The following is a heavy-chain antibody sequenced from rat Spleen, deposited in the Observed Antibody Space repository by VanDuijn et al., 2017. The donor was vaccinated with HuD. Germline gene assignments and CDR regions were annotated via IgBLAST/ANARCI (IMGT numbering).Heavy chain of an antibody. D-gene: IGHD1-10*01. CDR1: GFSLTDYS. Sequence: VQLKESGPGLVQPSQTLSLTCTVSGFSLTDYSVHWVRQPPGKGLEWMGVMWSHGGIDYNSALKSRLSISRDTSKNQVFLKLNSLQTDDTAIYYCTRSPYNNYVMDAWGQGASVTVSS. CDR3: TRSPYNNYVMDA. V-gene: IGHV2S63*01. J-gene: IGHJ4*01. CDR2: MWSHGGI.